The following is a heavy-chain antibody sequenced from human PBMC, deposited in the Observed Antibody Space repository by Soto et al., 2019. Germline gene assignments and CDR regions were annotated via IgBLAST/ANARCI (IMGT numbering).Heavy chain of an antibody. V-gene: IGHV1-8*01. CDR2: INPNCGNA. CDR3: ARDGPRYSSGYQSY. D-gene: IGHD3-22*01. J-gene: IGHJ4*02. Sequence: GASVKVSCKASGYIFTNYDINWVRQATGQGLEYLGWINPNCGNAGYVQKFQGRVTMTRNTSMNTAYMELSSLRSEDTAVYYCARDGPRYSSGYQSYWGQGTLVTVSS. CDR1: GYIFTNYD.